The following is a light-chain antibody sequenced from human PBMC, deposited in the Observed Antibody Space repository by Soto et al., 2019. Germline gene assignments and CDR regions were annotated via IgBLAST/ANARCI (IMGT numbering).Light chain of an antibody. Sequence: ETVLSQSPGTLSLSTGERATLSCRASQSVSSSNLAWYQQKPGQAPRLLIYDASSRATGIPDRFSGSGSGTDFTLTISRLEPEDFAVYYCQQYGSSSWTFGQGTKVDI. CDR3: QQYGSSSWT. CDR2: DAS. V-gene: IGKV3-20*01. CDR1: QSVSSSN. J-gene: IGKJ1*01.